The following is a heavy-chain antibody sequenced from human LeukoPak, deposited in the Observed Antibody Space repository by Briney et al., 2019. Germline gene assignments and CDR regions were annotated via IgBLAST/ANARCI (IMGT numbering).Heavy chain of an antibody. Sequence: GGSLRLSCAASGFTVSSNYMSWVRQAPGKGLEWVSVIYSGGSTYYADSVKGRFTISRDNSKNTLYLQMNSLRAEDTAVYYCARATIKYYFDYWGQGTLVIVSS. CDR2: IYSGGST. CDR1: GFTVSSNY. J-gene: IGHJ4*02. V-gene: IGHV3-53*01. CDR3: ARATIKYYFDY.